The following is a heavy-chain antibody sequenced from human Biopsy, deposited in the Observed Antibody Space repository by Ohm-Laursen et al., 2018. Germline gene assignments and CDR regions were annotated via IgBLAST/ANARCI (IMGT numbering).Heavy chain of an antibody. CDR1: GDSFTSYA. D-gene: IGHD1-26*01. Sequence: SSVNVSCKASGDSFTSYAIGWVRQAPGHGLEWLGGIIPIPKVTTYAQKFQGRITITTDESTSTAYMELSSLTSDDPAVYFCARGEGSSWFDPWGHGTLVTVSS. CDR3: ARGEGSSWFDP. J-gene: IGHJ5*02. V-gene: IGHV1-69*05. CDR2: IIPIPKVT.